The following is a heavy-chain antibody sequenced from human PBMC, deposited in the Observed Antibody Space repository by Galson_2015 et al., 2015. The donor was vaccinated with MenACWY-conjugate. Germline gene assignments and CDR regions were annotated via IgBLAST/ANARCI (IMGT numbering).Heavy chain of an antibody. CDR3: ARVRSGGYFDS. D-gene: IGHD3-22*01. J-gene: IGHJ4*02. CDR1: GVTLSTYS. Sequence: SLRLSCAASGVTLSTYSMSWVRQAPGKGLEWVSYITSRSSTISYADSVKGRITISRDNAKTSLYLQVSSLRAEDTAVYYCARVRSGGYFDSWGLGTLVTVSS. V-gene: IGHV3-48*01. CDR2: ITSRSSTI.